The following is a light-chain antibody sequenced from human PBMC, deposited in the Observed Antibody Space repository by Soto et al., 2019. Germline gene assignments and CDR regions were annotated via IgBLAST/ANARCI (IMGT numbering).Light chain of an antibody. CDR2: ATS. V-gene: IGKV3-20*01. CDR3: QQYGNSPRYS. J-gene: IGKJ2*03. Sequence: EIVLTQSPGTLSLSLVERATLSCRASQSVSSNYIAWYQQKPGQAPRLLIYATSSRASGIPDRFSGSGSGTDFTLTISRLEPEDFAVYYCQQYGNSPRYSFGQGTKLEIK. CDR1: QSVSSNY.